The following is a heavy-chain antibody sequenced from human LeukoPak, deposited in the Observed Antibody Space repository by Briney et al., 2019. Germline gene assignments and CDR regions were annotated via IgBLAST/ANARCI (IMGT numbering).Heavy chain of an antibody. J-gene: IGHJ3*02. V-gene: IGHV4-61*02. D-gene: IGHD1-14*01. Sequence: SETLSLTCTVSGGSISSGSYYWSWIRQSTGKGLEYIGRFYTSGTTNYNPSLKSRVTISVDSSKNQFSLKLRSVTAADTAVYYCARALPPPGAFDIWGQGTMVTVSS. CDR3: ARALPPPGAFDI. CDR2: FYTSGTT. CDR1: GGSISSGSYY.